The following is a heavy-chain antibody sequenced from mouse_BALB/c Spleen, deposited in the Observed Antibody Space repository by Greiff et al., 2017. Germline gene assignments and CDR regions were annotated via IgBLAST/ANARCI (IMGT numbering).Heavy chain of an antibody. D-gene: IGHD1-2*01. CDR3: ARWLRLYYYAMDY. J-gene: IGHJ4*01. Sequence: VQLKESGPELVKPGASVKIPCKASGYTFTDYNMDWVKQSHGKSLEWIGDINPNNGGTIYNQKFKGKATLTVDKSSSTAYMELRSLTSEDTAVYYCARWLRLYYYAMDYWGQGTSVTVSS. CDR1: GYTFTDYN. V-gene: IGHV1-18*01. CDR2: INPNNGGT.